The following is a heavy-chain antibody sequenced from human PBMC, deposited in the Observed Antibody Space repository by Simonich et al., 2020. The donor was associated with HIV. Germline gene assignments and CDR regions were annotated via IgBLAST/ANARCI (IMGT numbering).Heavy chain of an antibody. CDR1: GGSFSGYY. J-gene: IGHJ4*02. CDR3: AGSVADIVAAGFGF. CDR2: INHSGGP. D-gene: IGHD5-12*01. V-gene: IGHV4-34*01. Sequence: QVQLQQWGAGLLKPSETLSLTCAVYGGSFSGYYWSWIRQPPGKGLEWIGEINHSGGPNYKPSLKSRVTISVDTSKNQFSLKLSSVTAADTAVYYCAGSVADIVAAGFGFWGQGTLVTVSS.